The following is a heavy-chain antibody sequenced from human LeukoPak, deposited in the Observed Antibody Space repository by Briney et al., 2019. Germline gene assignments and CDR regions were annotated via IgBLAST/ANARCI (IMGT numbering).Heavy chain of an antibody. D-gene: IGHD2-15*01. J-gene: IGHJ4*02. V-gene: IGHV3-23*01. CDR2: TVGGGSPNT. Sequence: GSLRLSCAASGFYFANYAMSWVRQAPGKGLEWVSATVGGGSPNTYHADSVKGRFTISRDNSKNILFLQMNSLRAEDTAIYYCTKAPIVSCSGAFCYPFDSWGQGTLVTVSS. CDR1: GFYFANYA. CDR3: TKAPIVSCSGAFCYPFDS.